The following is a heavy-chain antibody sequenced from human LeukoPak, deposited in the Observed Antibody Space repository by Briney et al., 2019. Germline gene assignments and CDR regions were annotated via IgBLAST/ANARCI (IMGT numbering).Heavy chain of an antibody. V-gene: IGHV3-7*01. CDR2: IKQDGSEK. CDR1: GFTFSSYW. D-gene: IGHD2-2*01. CDR3: ASSIPAKYLYYNYYYYMDV. Sequence: GGSLRLSCAASGFTFSSYWMSWVRQAPGKGLEWVANIKQDGSEKYYVDSVKGRFTISRDNAKNSLYLQMNSLRAEDTAVYYCASSIPAKYLYYNYYYYMDVWGKGTTVTVSS. J-gene: IGHJ6*03.